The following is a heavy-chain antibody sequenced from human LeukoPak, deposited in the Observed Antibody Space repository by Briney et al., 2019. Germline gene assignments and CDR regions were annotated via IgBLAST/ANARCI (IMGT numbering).Heavy chain of an antibody. Sequence: GGSLRLSCAASGFPFSSYEMNWVRQAPGKGLEWVSYIGSSGTIMYYADSVKGRFTISRDNAKNSLYLQMDSLRVEDTAVYYCARGEYCSGGSCYGKYYYGMDVWGQGTTVTVAS. CDR2: IGSSGTIM. D-gene: IGHD2-15*01. CDR3: ARGEYCSGGSCYGKYYYGMDV. V-gene: IGHV3-48*03. CDR1: GFPFSSYE. J-gene: IGHJ6*02.